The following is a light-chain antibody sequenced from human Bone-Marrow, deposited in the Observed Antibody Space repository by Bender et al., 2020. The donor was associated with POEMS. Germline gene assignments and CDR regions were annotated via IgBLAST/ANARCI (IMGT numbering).Light chain of an antibody. CDR3: AAWDDSRGWV. Sequence: QSVLTQPPSASGTPGQRVTISCSGGSSNIGAHAVNWYQHLPGTAPKLLIYSSHRRPSEAPDRFSGSKSGTSASLAISGLQSEDEADYYCAAWDDSRGWVFGGGTKLTVL. CDR2: SSH. V-gene: IGLV1-44*01. CDR1: SSNIGAHA. J-gene: IGLJ3*02.